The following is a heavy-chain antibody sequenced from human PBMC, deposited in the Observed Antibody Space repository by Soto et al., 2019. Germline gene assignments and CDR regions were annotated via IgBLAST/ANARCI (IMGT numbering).Heavy chain of an antibody. D-gene: IGHD2-21*02. J-gene: IGHJ5*02. V-gene: IGHV3-23*01. CDR2: ISGSGGTT. CDR3: AKGDRSYCGADCYSDH. CDR1: GFTFNNYA. Sequence: EVQLLGSGGGLVQPGGSLRLSCAASGFTFNNYAMNWVRQAPGKGLEWVSGISGSGGTTYYADSVKGRFTISRENSRNTLYLQMIRLRAGDTAVYYCAKGDRSYCGADCYSDHWGQGTLVTVSS.